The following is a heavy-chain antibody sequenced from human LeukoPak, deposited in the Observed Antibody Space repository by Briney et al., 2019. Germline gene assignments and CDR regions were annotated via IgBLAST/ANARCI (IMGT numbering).Heavy chain of an antibody. CDR3: ARHNPSYDFWSGLQGAFDI. CDR1: GGSISSSSYY. Sequence: SETLSLTCTVSGGSISSSSYYWGWIRQPPGKGLEWIGSIYYSGSTYYNPSLESRVTISVDTSKNQFSLKLSSVTAADTAVYHCARHNPSYDFWSGLQGAFDIWGQGTMVTVSS. D-gene: IGHD3-3*01. CDR2: IYYSGST. V-gene: IGHV4-39*01. J-gene: IGHJ3*02.